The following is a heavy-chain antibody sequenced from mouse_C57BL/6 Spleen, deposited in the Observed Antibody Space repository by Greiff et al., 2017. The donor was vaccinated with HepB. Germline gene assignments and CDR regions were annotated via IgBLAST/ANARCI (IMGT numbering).Heavy chain of an antibody. V-gene: IGHV1-82*01. J-gene: IGHJ4*01. CDR1: GYAFSSSW. Sequence: QVQLQQSGPELVKPGASVKISCKASGYAFSSSWMNWVKQRPGKGLEWIGRIYPGDGDTNYNGKFKGKATLTADKYSSTAYMQLSSLTSEDSAVYFSARRRTTRAMDYWGQGTSVTVSS. D-gene: IGHD1-1*01. CDR3: ARRRTTRAMDY. CDR2: IYPGDGDT.